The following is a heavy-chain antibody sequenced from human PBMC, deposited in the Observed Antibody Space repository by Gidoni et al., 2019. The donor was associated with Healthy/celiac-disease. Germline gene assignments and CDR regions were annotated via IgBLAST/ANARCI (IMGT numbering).Heavy chain of an antibody. V-gene: IGHV4-39*07. J-gene: IGHJ4*02. Sequence: QLQLQESGPGLVKPSETLSLTCTVPGGSIRSSSYYWGWIRQPPGKGLEWIGSIYYSWSTYYNPSRKSRVTISVDTSKNQFSLKLSSVTAADTAVYYCARVTHIVVVTAIDYWGQGTLVTVSS. CDR1: GGSIRSSSYY. D-gene: IGHD2-21*02. CDR2: IYYSWST. CDR3: ARVTHIVVVTAIDY.